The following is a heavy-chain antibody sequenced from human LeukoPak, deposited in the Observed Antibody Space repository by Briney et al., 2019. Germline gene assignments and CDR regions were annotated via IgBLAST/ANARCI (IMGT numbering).Heavy chain of an antibody. V-gene: IGHV4-34*01. D-gene: IGHD3-3*01. CDR2: INHIGST. Sequence: NASETLSLTCTVSGGSISGYYWSWIRQPPGKGLEWIGDINHIGSTNYNPSLKSRVTMSVDMSKNRLSLKLSSVTAADTAVYYCARGEGGLTIFGVPHPYDYWGQGTLVTVSS. J-gene: IGHJ4*02. CDR3: ARGEGGLTIFGVPHPYDY. CDR1: GGSISGYY.